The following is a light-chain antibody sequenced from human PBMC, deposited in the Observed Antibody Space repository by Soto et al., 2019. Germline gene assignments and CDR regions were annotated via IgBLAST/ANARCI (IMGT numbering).Light chain of an antibody. CDR3: QQRSNWPPDT. J-gene: IGKJ2*01. CDR1: QSVSSY. V-gene: IGKV3-11*01. CDR2: DAS. Sequence: EIVLTQSPATLSLSPGERATLSCRASQSVSSYLAWYQQKPGQAPRLLIYDASNRATGIPARFSGSGSGTDFTLTISSLEREDFAVYYCQQRSNWPPDTFGQGTKLEIK.